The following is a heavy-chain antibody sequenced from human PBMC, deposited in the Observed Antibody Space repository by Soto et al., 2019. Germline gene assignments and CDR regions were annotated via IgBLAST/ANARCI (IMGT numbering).Heavy chain of an antibody. CDR1: GYTFTIYD. Sequence: QVQLVQSGAEVKKPGASVKVSCKASGYTFTIYDISWVRHAPGQGLEWMGWISSYNGNTNYAQKLQGRVTMTTDTSTSTAYRELRSLRSDDTAVYYCARDSLYYYDSSGSDYYYYGMDVWGQGTTVTVSS. D-gene: IGHD3-22*01. V-gene: IGHV1-18*01. CDR2: ISSYNGNT. J-gene: IGHJ6*02. CDR3: ARDSLYYYDSSGSDYYYYGMDV.